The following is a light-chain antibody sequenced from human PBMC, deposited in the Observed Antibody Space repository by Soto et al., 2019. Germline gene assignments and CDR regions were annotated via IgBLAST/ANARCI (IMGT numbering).Light chain of an antibody. CDR1: KLGDKY. CDR2: QDD. CDR3: QAWDITSYV. Sequence: SYELTQSPSVSVSPGQTASISCSGDKLGDKYVCWYQQKPGQSPVLVIYQDDKRPSAIPERFSGSNSGNTATLTISGTQPVDEGDYYCQAWDITSYVFGPGTKVT. V-gene: IGLV3-1*01. J-gene: IGLJ1*01.